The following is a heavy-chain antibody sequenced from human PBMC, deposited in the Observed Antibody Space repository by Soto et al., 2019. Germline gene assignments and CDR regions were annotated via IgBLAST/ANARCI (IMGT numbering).Heavy chain of an antibody. D-gene: IGHD1-26*01. J-gene: IGHJ4*03. CDR3: ARSGGHSGTYYAGVAF. V-gene: IGHV1-18*01. CDR2: ISGYNGKT. Sequence: ASVKVSCRASGYIFTRYSITWVRQVPGQGLEGMGWISGYNGKTNNAQTFQGRTTTTTDTSTNTAYMELRSLASDDTAVYYCARSGGHSGTYYAGVAFWGQGTLVTVSS. CDR1: GYIFTRYS.